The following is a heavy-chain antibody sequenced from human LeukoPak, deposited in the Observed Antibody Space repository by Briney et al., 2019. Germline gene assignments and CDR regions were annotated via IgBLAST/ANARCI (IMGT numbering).Heavy chain of an antibody. CDR1: GFTFSSYG. D-gene: IGHD6-6*01. V-gene: IGHV3-30*02. CDR2: IRYDGSNK. J-gene: IGHJ4*02. Sequence: GGSLRLSCAASGFTFSSYGMHWVRQAPGKGLEWVTFIRYDGSNKYYADSVKGRFTISRDNSKNTLYLQMNSLRAEDTAMYYCAKPMWTYSSSSEPLDYWGQGTLVTVSS. CDR3: AKPMWTYSSSSEPLDY.